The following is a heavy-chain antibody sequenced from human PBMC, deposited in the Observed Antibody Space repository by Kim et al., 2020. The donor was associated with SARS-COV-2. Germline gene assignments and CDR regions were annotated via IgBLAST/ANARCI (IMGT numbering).Heavy chain of an antibody. CDR3: ARGGNSSSRRAFDY. V-gene: IGHV3-74*01. CDR2: IYSDGSTT. Sequence: GGSLRLSCAASGFTFSSYWMHWVRQVPGKGLVWVSRIYSDGSTTNYADSVKGRFTISRDNAKNTLYLEMNSVRAEDTAVYYCARGGNSSSRRAFDYWGQGTLVTVSS. D-gene: IGHD6-13*01. CDR1: GFTFSSYW. J-gene: IGHJ4*02.